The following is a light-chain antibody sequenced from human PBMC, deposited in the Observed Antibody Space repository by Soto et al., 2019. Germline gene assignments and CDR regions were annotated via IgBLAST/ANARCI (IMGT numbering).Light chain of an antibody. Sequence: QLVLTQPPSVSGAPGQRVTISCTGSSSNIGAGYDVHWYQQLPGRAPKLLIYGNTNRPSGVPDRFSGSKSGTSASLAITGLHAEDEADYYCLSFDSSLSVVFGGGTQLTVL. CDR1: SSNIGAGYD. CDR3: LSFDSSLSVV. V-gene: IGLV1-40*01. J-gene: IGLJ2*01. CDR2: GNT.